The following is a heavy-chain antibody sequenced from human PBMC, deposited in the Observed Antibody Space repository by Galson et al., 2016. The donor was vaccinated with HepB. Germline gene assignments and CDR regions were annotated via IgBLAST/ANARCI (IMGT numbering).Heavy chain of an antibody. J-gene: IGHJ5*02. CDR2: IIPSFGTA. CDR1: GGALRNYA. Sequence: SVKVSCKASGGALRNYAIDWVRQAPGQGLEWMGGIIPSFGTANYAQKFQGRLTITADKSTSTAYMDLSSLRSEDTAVYCCARADTYCSGGGCYSIRFDPWGQGTLVTVSS. CDR3: ARADTYCSGGGCYSIRFDP. D-gene: IGHD2-15*01. V-gene: IGHV1-69*06.